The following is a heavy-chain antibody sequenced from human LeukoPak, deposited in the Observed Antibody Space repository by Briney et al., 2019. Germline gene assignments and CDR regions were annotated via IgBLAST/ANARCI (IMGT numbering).Heavy chain of an antibody. Sequence: PGGSLRLSCAASGFAFTNYAISWVRQAPGKGLEWVSGISGSGESTYYADSVKGRFTISRDNSKDTVYLQMNSLRAEDTAVYYCAKGYDTTYYHYYFMDVWGKGTTVTISS. CDR3: AKGYDTTYYHYYFMDV. J-gene: IGHJ6*03. CDR2: ISGSGEST. CDR1: GFAFTNYA. D-gene: IGHD2-2*01. V-gene: IGHV3-23*01.